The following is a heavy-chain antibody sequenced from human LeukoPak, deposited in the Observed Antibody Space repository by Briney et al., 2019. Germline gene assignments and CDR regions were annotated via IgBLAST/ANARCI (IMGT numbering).Heavy chain of an antibody. CDR1: GFTFSNAW. CDR3: TRIIKSGSFDY. V-gene: IGHV3-15*01. CDR2: IKSKTDGGTT. Sequence: GESLRLSCAASGFTFSNAWMSWVRQGPGKGLEWVGRIKSKTDGGTTDYAAPVKGRFTISRDDSKNTLYLQMNSLKTEDTAVYYCTRIIKSGSFDYWGQGTLVTVSS. D-gene: IGHD1-26*01. J-gene: IGHJ4*02.